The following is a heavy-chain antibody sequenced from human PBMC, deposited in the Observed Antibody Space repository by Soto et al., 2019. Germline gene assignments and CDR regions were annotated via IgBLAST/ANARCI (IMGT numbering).Heavy chain of an antibody. D-gene: IGHD1-26*01. J-gene: IGHJ4*02. Sequence: QVQLQESGPGLVKPSETLSLACTVSGGSISSYYWGWIRQPPGKGLEWIGYIYYSERTNYNPSLKSRVTISVDTSKNQFALKLSSVTAADTAVYYCARRYGGNLDYWGQGTLVTVSS. CDR2: IYYSERT. CDR3: ARRYGGNLDY. V-gene: IGHV4-59*08. CDR1: GGSISSYY.